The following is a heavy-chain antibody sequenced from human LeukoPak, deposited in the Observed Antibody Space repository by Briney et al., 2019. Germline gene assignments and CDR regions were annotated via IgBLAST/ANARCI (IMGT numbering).Heavy chain of an antibody. Sequence: SETLSLTCAVYGGSFSGYYWSWIRQPPGKGLEWIGEINHSGSTNYNPSLKSRVTISVDTSKNQFSLKLSSVTAADTAVYYCARHRANYYGSGSYLDPWGQGTLVTVSS. CDR1: GGSFSGYY. V-gene: IGHV4-34*01. CDR2: INHSGST. D-gene: IGHD3-10*01. CDR3: ARHRANYYGSGSYLDP. J-gene: IGHJ5*02.